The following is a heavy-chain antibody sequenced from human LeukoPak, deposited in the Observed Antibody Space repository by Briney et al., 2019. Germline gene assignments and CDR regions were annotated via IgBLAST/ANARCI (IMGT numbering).Heavy chain of an antibody. D-gene: IGHD1-26*01. J-gene: IGHJ4*02. CDR2: IKQDGSEK. CDR1: GFTFSSYW. Sequence: TWGSLRLSCAASGFTFSSYWMSWVRQAPGKGLEWVANIKQDGSEKYYVDSVKGRFTISRDNAKNSLYLQMNSLRAEDTAVYYCTRPSLYYRMLVYFDYWGQGTLVTVSS. V-gene: IGHV3-7*01. CDR3: TRPSLYYRMLVYFDY.